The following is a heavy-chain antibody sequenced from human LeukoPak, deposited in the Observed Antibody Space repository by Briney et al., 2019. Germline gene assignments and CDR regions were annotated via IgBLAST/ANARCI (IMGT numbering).Heavy chain of an antibody. J-gene: IGHJ4*02. CDR1: VFTFSSYV. Sequence: PGGSLRLSCAASVFTFSSYVVHWVRPAPGKGVGWVAVISYDGSIKYYADSVKGRFTISRDNSKNTLYLQMNSLRAEDTAVYYCAPVRLDYLGQGTLVTVSS. D-gene: IGHD1-1*01. V-gene: IGHV3-30*03. CDR3: APVRLDY. CDR2: ISYDGSIK.